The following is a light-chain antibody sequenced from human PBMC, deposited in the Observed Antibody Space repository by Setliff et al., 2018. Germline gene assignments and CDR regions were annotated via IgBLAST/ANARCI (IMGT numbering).Light chain of an antibody. V-gene: IGLV2-14*03. CDR3: SSYSSSNIPFV. CDR1: DSDVGGFNL. CDR2: DVS. J-gene: IGLJ1*01. Sequence: QSALTQPDSVSGSPGQSITISCTGTDSDVGGFNLVSWYQQHPGKAPKFMIYDVSNRPSGVSNRFSGSKSGNTASLTISGLQAEDEADYYCSSYSSSNIPFVFGTGTKVTVL.